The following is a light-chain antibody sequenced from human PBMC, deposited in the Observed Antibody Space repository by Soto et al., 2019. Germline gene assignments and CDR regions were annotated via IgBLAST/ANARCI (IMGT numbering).Light chain of an antibody. CDR2: DVN. CDR1: SSDVGAYIF. Sequence: QSALTQPSSASGSPGQSVTISCTGTSSDVGAYIFASWYQQHPGKAPKLMVYDVNRRPPGVPDRFFGSKSGNTASLTVSGLQAEDEADYYCVSFAGGTYVFGTGTKVTVL. J-gene: IGLJ1*01. CDR3: VSFAGGTYV. V-gene: IGLV2-8*01.